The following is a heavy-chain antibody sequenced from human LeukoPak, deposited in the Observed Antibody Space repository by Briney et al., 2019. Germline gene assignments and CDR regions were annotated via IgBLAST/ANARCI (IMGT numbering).Heavy chain of an antibody. CDR1: GFTFSTYN. CDR2: ISRDSAAK. D-gene: IGHD3-16*01. Sequence: GGSLRLSCAASGFTFSTYNMNWVRQAPGKGLDWVSYISRDSAAKRYADSVKGRFTISRDKAKNSLYLQMNSLRDEDTAVYFCARDLGGSKGGLDVWGQGTTVTVSS. J-gene: IGHJ6*02. V-gene: IGHV3-48*02. CDR3: ARDLGGSKGGLDV.